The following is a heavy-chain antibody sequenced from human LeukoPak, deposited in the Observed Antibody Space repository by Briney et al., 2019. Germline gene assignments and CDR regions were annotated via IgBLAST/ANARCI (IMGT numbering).Heavy chain of an antibody. CDR3: ARVLSGSYYVGAFDI. Sequence: PSETLSLTCTVSGGSISSSSYYWGWIRQPPGKGLEWIGYIYYSGSTNYNPSLKSRVTISVDTSKNQFSLKLSSVTAADTAVYYCARVLSGSYYVGAFDIWGQGTTVTVSS. D-gene: IGHD1-26*01. CDR2: IYYSGST. V-gene: IGHV4-61*05. J-gene: IGHJ3*02. CDR1: GGSISSSSYY.